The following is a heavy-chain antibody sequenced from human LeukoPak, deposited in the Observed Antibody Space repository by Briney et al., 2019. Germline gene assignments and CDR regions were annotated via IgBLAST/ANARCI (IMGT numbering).Heavy chain of an antibody. V-gene: IGHV3-23*01. CDR3: AKVFYSSGWSPFDY. D-gene: IGHD6-19*01. Sequence: TGGSLRLSCAASGFTFSSYAMSWVRQAPGKGLEWVSAISGSGGSTYYADSVKGRFTISRDNSKNTLYLQMNSLRAEDTAVYYCAKVFYSSGWSPFDYWGQGTLVTVSS. J-gene: IGHJ4*02. CDR2: ISGSGGST. CDR1: GFTFSSYA.